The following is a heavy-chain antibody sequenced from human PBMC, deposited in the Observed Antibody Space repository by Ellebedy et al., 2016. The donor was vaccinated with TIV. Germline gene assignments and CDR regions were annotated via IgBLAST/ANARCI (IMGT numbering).Heavy chain of an antibody. D-gene: IGHD4-23*01. J-gene: IGHJ3*01. CDR1: GLTFSSHA. V-gene: IGHV3-23*01. CDR2: ITESGGNT. CDR3: ARDPVGVGPAFDV. Sequence: GESLKISCAASGLTFSSHAMSWARQAPGKGLEWVSSITESGGNTYYADSVKGRFTISRDNSKDTLFLQMNSLRAEDTAIYFCARDPVGVGPAFDVWGQGTMVTVSS.